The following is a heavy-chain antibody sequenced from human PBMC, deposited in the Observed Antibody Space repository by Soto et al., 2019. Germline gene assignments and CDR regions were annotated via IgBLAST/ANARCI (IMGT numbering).Heavy chain of an antibody. CDR3: ARDGGCAVAGG. J-gene: IGHJ4*02. CDR2: IIPIFGTA. D-gene: IGHD6-19*01. Sequence: QVQLVQSGAEVKKPGSSVKVSCKASGGTFSSYAISWVRQAPGQGLEWMGGIIPIFGTANYAQKFQGRVTSTADVYTRSVYAEVRGLRYGARAVFYCARDGGCAVAGGWGQGTLVTVSS. V-gene: IGHV1-69*01. CDR1: GGTFSSYA.